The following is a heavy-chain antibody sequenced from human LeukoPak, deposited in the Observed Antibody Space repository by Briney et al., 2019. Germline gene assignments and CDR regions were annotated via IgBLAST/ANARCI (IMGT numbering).Heavy chain of an antibody. Sequence: GGSLRLSCAASGFTFSSYATSWVRQAPGKGLEWVSGISGSGGITYYADSVKGRFTISRDNSMSTLYLQMNSLRAEDTAIYYCAKDPKGFSSSWLFDCWGQGALVTVSS. CDR2: ISGSGGIT. CDR1: GFTFSSYA. J-gene: IGHJ4*02. CDR3: AKDPKGFSSSWLFDC. V-gene: IGHV3-23*01. D-gene: IGHD6-13*01.